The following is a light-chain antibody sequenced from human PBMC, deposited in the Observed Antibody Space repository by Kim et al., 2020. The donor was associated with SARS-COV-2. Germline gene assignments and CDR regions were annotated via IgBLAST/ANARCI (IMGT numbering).Light chain of an antibody. CDR1: TCSVRAGYD. Sequence: RFSISCTGGTCSVRAGYDVHSCHQLPPATPTLLIYGNNNRRPGVPDRFSGSKSGATTSLAITAVHAADEADYYCQTYDSTRSGYVFGSGTQVTVL. CDR3: QTYDSTRSGYV. CDR2: GNN. J-gene: IGLJ1*01. V-gene: IGLV1-40*03.